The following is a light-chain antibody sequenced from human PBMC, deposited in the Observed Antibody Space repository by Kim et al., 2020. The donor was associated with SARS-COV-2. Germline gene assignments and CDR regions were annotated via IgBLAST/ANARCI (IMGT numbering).Light chain of an antibody. Sequence: QSALTQPASVSGSPGQSITVSCTGTSSDIGGPNYASWYQQLPDKASKLILYDVTNRPSGVSDRFSGSKSGNTASLTISGLQPDDEADYYCSSYTSASALVFGTGTKVTVL. CDR3: SSYTSASALV. J-gene: IGLJ1*01. V-gene: IGLV2-14*03. CDR2: DVT. CDR1: SSDIGGPNY.